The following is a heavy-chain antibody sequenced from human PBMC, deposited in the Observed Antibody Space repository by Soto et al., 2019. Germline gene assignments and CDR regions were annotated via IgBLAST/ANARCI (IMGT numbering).Heavy chain of an antibody. CDR1: GGSFSGYY. CDR2: IYYSGST. CDR3: ARAYPGTFDY. Sequence: LSLTCAVYGGSFSGYYWSWIRQHPGKGLEWIGYIYYSGSTYYNPSLKSRVTISVDTSKNQFSLKLSSVTAADTAVYYCARAYPGTFDYWGQGTLVTVSS. J-gene: IGHJ4*02. D-gene: IGHD3-10*01. V-gene: IGHV4-31*11.